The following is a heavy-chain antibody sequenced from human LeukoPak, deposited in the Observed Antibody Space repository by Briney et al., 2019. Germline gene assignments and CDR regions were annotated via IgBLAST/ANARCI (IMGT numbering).Heavy chain of an antibody. D-gene: IGHD1-26*01. CDR2: ISESGGST. J-gene: IGHJ4*02. Sequence: GGSLRLSCAPSGFTFSTYVMSWVRQAPGKGLEWVSAISESGGSTFYADSVKGRFTISRDNSKNTLSLQMNSLRAEDTAVYYCARVRVGATMEIWGQGTLVTVSS. V-gene: IGHV3-23*01. CDR3: ARVRVGATMEI. CDR1: GFTFSTYV.